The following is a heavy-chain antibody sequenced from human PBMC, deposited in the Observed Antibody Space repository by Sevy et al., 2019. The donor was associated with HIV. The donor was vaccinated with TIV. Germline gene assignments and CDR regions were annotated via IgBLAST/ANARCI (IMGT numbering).Heavy chain of an antibody. CDR2: IKQDMSEK. CDR1: GFTFSSYW. D-gene: IGHD3-22*01. Sequence: GGSLRLSCAASGFTFSSYWMTWVRQAPGKGLEWVANIKQDMSEKYYADSVKDRFTISRDNARNSLYLQMESLRAEDTAGYYGARAQQVTMLVVIGGLYFDFWGQGTLVTVSS. J-gene: IGHJ4*02. V-gene: IGHV3-7*01. CDR3: ARAQQVTMLVVIGGLYFDF.